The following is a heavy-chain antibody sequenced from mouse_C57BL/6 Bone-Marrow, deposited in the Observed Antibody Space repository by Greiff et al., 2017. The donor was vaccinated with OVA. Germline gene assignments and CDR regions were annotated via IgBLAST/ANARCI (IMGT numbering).Heavy chain of an antibody. CDR3: ASGGYYGSYAMDY. J-gene: IGHJ4*01. D-gene: IGHD1-1*01. CDR2: FHPYNDDT. V-gene: IGHV1-47*01. CDR1: GYTFTTYP. Sequence: VQLQQSGAELVKPGASVKMSCTASGYTFTTYPIEWMKQTHGKSLEWIGNFHPYNDDTKYNAKFKGKATLTVEKSSSTVYLELSRLTSDDSAVYCCASGGYYGSYAMDYWGQGTSVTVSS.